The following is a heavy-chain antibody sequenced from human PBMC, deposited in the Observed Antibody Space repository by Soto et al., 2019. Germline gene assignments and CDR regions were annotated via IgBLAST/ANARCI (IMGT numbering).Heavy chain of an antibody. CDR3: ARAVNDFWSGFSYYFDF. D-gene: IGHD3-3*01. CDR1: GGSTSNYY. V-gene: IGHV4-59*01. Sequence: SETLSLTCTVSGGSTSNYYWSWIRQPPGKGLEWVGYVHDSGTTYYNPSLKSRVTISLDPSKNHFSLKLTSVTAADTAMYYCARAVNDFWSGFSYYFDFWGQGNMVTVSS. CDR2: VHDSGTT. J-gene: IGHJ4*02.